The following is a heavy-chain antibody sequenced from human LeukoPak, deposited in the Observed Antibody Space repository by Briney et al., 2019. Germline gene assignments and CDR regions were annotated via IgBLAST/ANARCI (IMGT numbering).Heavy chain of an antibody. V-gene: IGHV1-69*05. CDR1: GGTFSSYA. CDR2: IIPIFGTA. CDR3: ARGGYSYGFGGWFDP. Sequence: GSSVKVSCKASGGTFSSYAISWVRQAPGRGLEWMGGIIPIFGTANYAQKFQGRVTITTDESTSTAYMELSSLRSEDTAVYYCARGGYSYGFGGWFDPWGQGTLVTVSS. J-gene: IGHJ5*02. D-gene: IGHD5-18*01.